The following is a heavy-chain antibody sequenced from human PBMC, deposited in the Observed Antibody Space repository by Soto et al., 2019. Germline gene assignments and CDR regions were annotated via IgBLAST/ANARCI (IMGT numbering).Heavy chain of an antibody. CDR2: IYYSGST. V-gene: IGHV4-59*01. CDR1: GGSTGSYY. J-gene: IGHJ4*02. Sequence: TRSLTCSVSGGSTGSYYWSWIRQPPGKGXEWIGXIYYSGSTDYXXSLKSPVXXSIDKSQNKVSLKLTSVTTADTAVYYCEATPRYWGQGTLVTVSS. D-gene: IGHD2-15*01. CDR3: EATPRY.